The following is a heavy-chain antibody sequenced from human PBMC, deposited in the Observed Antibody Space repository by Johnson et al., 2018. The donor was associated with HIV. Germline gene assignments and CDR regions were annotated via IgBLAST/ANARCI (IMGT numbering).Heavy chain of an antibody. J-gene: IGHJ3*02. CDR2: IWYDGSNN. CDR1: GFTFSSYG. D-gene: IGHD6-13*01. V-gene: IGHV3-33*03. Sequence: QVQLVESGGGVVQPGRSLRLSCAASGFTFSSYGMHWVRQAPGKGLEWVAVIWYDGSNNYYGDSVKGRFTISRDNAKNSLFLQMNSLRAEDTTLYYCVRPAAAGRDDAFDIWGQGTMVTVSS. CDR3: VRPAAAGRDDAFDI.